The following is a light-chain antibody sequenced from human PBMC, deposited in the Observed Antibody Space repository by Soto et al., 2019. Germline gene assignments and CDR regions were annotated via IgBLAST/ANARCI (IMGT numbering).Light chain of an antibody. CDR3: CSYANSSSYV. V-gene: IGLV2-23*01. CDR2: EGN. CDR1: SSDVGRYNL. J-gene: IGLJ1*01. Sequence: QSALTQPASVSGSPGQSITISCTGNSSDVGRYNLVSWFQQHPAKAPKLMIYEGNKRPSGVSNRFSGSKSGNTASLTISGLQAEDEAAYYCCSYANSSSYVFGTGTKLTVL.